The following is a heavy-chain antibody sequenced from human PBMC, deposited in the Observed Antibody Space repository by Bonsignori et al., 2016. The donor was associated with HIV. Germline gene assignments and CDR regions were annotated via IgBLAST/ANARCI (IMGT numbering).Heavy chain of an antibody. CDR2: IKQDGSEK. V-gene: IGHV3-7*03. J-gene: IGHJ4*02. CDR3: ARGAREQRNYYDSSGYYPFDY. CDR1: GFTFSSYW. D-gene: IGHD3-22*01. Sequence: GESLKISCAASGFTFSSYWMSWVRQAPGKGLEWVANIKQDGSEKYYVDSVKGRFTISRDNAKNSLYLQMNSLRAEDTAVYYCARGAREQRNYYDSSGYYPFDYWGQGTLVTVSS.